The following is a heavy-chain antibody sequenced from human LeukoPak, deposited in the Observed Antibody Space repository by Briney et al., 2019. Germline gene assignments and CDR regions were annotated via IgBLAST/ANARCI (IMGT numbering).Heavy chain of an antibody. CDR3: ARDHGRGTALGWYFDL. V-gene: IGHV3-11*01. Sequence: GGSLRLSCAASGFTFSDYYMSWIRQAPGKGLEWVSYISSSGSTIYYADSVRGRFTISRDNAKNSLYLQTNSLRAEDTAVYYCARDHGRGTALGWYFDLWGRGTLVTVSS. D-gene: IGHD1-1*01. CDR1: GFTFSDYY. J-gene: IGHJ2*01. CDR2: ISSSGSTI.